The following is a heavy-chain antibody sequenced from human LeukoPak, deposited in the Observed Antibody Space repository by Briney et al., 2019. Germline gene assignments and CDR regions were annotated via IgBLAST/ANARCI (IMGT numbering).Heavy chain of an antibody. Sequence: ASVKVSCKASGYTFTVYYMYWVRQAPGQGLEWMGRINPNSGDTDYAQNFQGRVTMTRDTSISTAYMELSNLRSDDTAVYYCARGYCSGGTCYLVENWFDPWGQGTLVTVSS. CDR3: ARGYCSGGTCYLVENWFDP. J-gene: IGHJ5*02. CDR1: GYTFTVYY. CDR2: INPNSGDT. V-gene: IGHV1-2*06. D-gene: IGHD2-15*01.